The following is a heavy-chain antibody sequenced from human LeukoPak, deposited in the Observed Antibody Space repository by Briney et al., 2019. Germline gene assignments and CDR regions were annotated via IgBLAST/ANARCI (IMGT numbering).Heavy chain of an antibody. CDR3: ARDPGGGGDDFWSGYVTDY. Sequence: PGGSLRLSCAASGFTFSSYGMHWVRQAPGKGLEWVAVISYDGSNKYYADSVKGRFTISRDNSKNTLYLQMNSLRAEDTAVYYCARDPGGGGDDFWSGYVTDYWGQGTLVTVSS. V-gene: IGHV3-30*03. D-gene: IGHD3-3*01. CDR1: GFTFSSYG. J-gene: IGHJ4*02. CDR2: ISYDGSNK.